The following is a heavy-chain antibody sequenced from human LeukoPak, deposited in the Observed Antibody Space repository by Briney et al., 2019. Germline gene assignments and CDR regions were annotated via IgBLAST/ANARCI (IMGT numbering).Heavy chain of an antibody. Sequence: GGSLRLSCAASGFTFSSYSMNWVRQAPGNGLEWVSSISSSSSYIYYADSVKGRFTISRDNAKNSLYLQMNSLRAEDTAVYYCARGSPPGLFDYWGQGTLVTVSS. D-gene: IGHD3-10*01. J-gene: IGHJ4*02. CDR3: ARGSPPGLFDY. CDR1: GFTFSSYS. V-gene: IGHV3-21*01. CDR2: ISSSSSYI.